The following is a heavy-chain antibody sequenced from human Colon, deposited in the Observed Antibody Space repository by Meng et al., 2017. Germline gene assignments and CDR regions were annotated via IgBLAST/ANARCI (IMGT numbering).Heavy chain of an antibody. J-gene: IGHJ2*01. Sequence: SETLALTCAVSGGSVSSGHWWSWVREPPGKGLEWIGEIYHSGSTNYNPSLKSRVIISIDKSTNQFSLNLNSVTAADTAVYYCARSPGGWFLDLWGRGTLVTVSS. D-gene: IGHD1-1*01. CDR1: GGSVSSGHW. CDR2: IYHSGST. CDR3: ARSPGGWFLDL. V-gene: IGHV4-4*02.